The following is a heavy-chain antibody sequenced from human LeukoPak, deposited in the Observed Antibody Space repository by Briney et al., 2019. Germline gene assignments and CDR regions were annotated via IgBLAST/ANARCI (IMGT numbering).Heavy chain of an antibody. CDR3: ARSSFSGWSYYYYYYMDV. CDR1: GGSISSYY. V-gene: IGHV4-59*12. J-gene: IGHJ6*03. D-gene: IGHD6-19*01. CDR2: IYYSGST. Sequence: PSETLSLTCTVSGGSISSYYWSWIRQPPGKGLEWIGYIYYSGSTNYNPSLKSRVTISVDTSKNQFSLKLSSVTAADTAVYYCARSSFSGWSYYYYYYMDVWGKGTTVTVSS.